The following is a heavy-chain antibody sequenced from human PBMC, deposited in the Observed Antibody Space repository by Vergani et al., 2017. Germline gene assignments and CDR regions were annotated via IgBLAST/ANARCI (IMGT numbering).Heavy chain of an antibody. J-gene: IGHJ3*02. CDR2: ISGRGGST. V-gene: IGHV3-23*01. CDR3: AKCSSSDVVLWFGELSNAFDI. Sequence: VQMLESGGGLVQPGGSLRLSCAASGFTFSSYAMSWVRQAPGKGLEWVSAISGRGGSTYDADSVKGRFTISRDNSKNTLYLQMNSLRAEDTAVYYCAKCSSSDVVLWFGELSNAFDIWGQGTMVTVSS. D-gene: IGHD3-10*01. CDR1: GFTFSSYA.